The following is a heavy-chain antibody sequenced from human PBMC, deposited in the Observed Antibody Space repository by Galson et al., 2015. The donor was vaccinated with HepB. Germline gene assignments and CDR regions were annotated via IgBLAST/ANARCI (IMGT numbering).Heavy chain of an antibody. Sequence: SVKVSCKASGYTFTRYGISWVRQAPGQGLERMGRISGYDGDTNYAQNFQGRVTMTVDTSTSTAYMELRRLRSDDTAVYYCARGGLATIGGPSFDSWGQGTLVTVSS. J-gene: IGHJ4*02. CDR1: GYTFTRYG. CDR2: ISGYDGDT. D-gene: IGHD5-24*01. V-gene: IGHV1-18*01. CDR3: ARGGLATIGGPSFDS.